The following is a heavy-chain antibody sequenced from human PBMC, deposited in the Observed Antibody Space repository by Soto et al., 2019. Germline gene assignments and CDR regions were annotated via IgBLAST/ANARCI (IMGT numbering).Heavy chain of an antibody. Sequence: GGSLRLSCAASGFTFSSYWMSWVRQAPGKGLEWVANIKQDGSEKYYVDSVKGRFTISRDNAKNSLYLQMNSLRAEDTAVYYCANPYSSASFDDWGQGTLVTVSS. J-gene: IGHJ4*02. CDR1: GFTFSSYW. CDR3: ANPYSSASFDD. CDR2: IKQDGSEK. D-gene: IGHD6-19*01. V-gene: IGHV3-7*05.